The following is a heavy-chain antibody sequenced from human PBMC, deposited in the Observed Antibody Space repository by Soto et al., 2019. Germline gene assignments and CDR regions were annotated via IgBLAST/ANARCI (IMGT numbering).Heavy chain of an antibody. CDR2: VNDDGSST. CDR1: VFTFSRHW. CDR3: ARDLITASGGPNWYFDL. D-gene: IGHD1-20*01. J-gene: IGHJ2*01. V-gene: IGHV3-74*01. Sequence: VESGGGLVQPGGSLRLSCASSVFTFSRHWMHWVRQAPGKCLVWVARVNDDGSSTAYWDSVRGRFNISRDNAKNTLYLQMDSLKTEDTAVYYCARDLITASGGPNWYFDLWGRGTLVTVSS.